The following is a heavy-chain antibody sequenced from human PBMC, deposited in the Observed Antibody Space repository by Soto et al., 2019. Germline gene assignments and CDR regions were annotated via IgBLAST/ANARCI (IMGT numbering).Heavy chain of an antibody. D-gene: IGHD4-17*01. J-gene: IGHJ4*02. CDR2: IYYSGST. V-gene: IGHV4-31*03. Sequence: QVQLQESGPGLVQPSQTLSLTCTVSGGSISSGGYYWSWIRQHPGKGLEWIGYIYYSGSTYYNPSLKSRVTRSVDTSKNQFSLKLSSVTAADTAVYYCARDLRSMYGGHVYFDYWGQGTLVTVSS. CDR1: GGSISSGGYY. CDR3: ARDLRSMYGGHVYFDY.